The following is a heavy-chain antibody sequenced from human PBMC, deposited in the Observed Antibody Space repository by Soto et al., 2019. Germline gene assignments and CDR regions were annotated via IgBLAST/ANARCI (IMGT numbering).Heavy chain of an antibody. D-gene: IGHD6-19*01. CDR3: AGASSGWSLGWFDP. V-gene: IGHV4-39*01. Sequence: SETLLLTWTLSLGPISIRSYDWGGTRQPPGKGLEWMGSIYYSGSTYYNPSLKSRVAISVDTSKNQLSLKLSSVTAADTAVYYRAGASSGWSLGWFDPWGRGTLVTGSS. CDR2: IYYSGST. CDR1: LGPISIRSYD. J-gene: IGHJ5*02.